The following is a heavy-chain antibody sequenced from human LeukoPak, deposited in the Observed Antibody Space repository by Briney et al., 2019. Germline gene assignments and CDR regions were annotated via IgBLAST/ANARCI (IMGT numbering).Heavy chain of an antibody. CDR1: GFTFSSYA. J-gene: IGHJ4*02. CDR2: ISGSGGST. CDR3: AKDLGYYDILTGYYTLAHFDY. Sequence: GGPLRLSCAASGFTFSSYAMSWVRQAPGKGLEWVSAISGSGGSTYYADSVKGRFTISRDNSKNTLYLQMNSLRAEDTAVYYCAKDLGYYDILTGYYTLAHFDYWGQGTLVTVSS. V-gene: IGHV3-23*01. D-gene: IGHD3-9*01.